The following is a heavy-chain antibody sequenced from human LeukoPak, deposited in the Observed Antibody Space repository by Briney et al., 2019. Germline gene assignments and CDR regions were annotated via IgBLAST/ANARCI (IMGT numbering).Heavy chain of an antibody. CDR1: GYTFTGYY. CDR3: ARLTMGNRNWFDP. CDR2: INPNSGGA. Sequence: ASVNVSCTASGYTFTGYYIHWVRQAPGQGLEWMGRINPNSGGANYAQKFQGRVTMTRNTSISTAYMELSSLRSEDTAVYYCARLTMGNRNWFDPWGQGTPVTVSS. D-gene: IGHD3-3*01. V-gene: IGHV1-2*06. J-gene: IGHJ5*02.